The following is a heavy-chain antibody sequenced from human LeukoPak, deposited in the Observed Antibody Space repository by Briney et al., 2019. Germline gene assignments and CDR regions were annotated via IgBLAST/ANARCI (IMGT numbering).Heavy chain of an antibody. V-gene: IGHV3-49*03. Sequence: GSLRLFCTASGFNFGDYAMSWFRQAPGKGLGWGGFLRRKAYGGTTEYAASVKGRFTISRDDSKSIAYLQMNSLKTEDTAVYYCTKREYYYGSGSYLEGMDVWGQGTTVTVSS. J-gene: IGHJ6*02. CDR1: GFNFGDYA. CDR3: TKREYYYGSGSYLEGMDV. D-gene: IGHD3-10*01. CDR2: LRRKAYGGTT.